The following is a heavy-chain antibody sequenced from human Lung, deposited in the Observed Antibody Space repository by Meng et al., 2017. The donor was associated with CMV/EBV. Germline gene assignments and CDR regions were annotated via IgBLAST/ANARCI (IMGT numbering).Heavy chain of an antibody. J-gene: IGHJ4*02. CDR1: GYTFTNYY. Sequence: SVXVSXXASGYTFTNYYLHWVRQAPGQGLEWMGMINSRSGTTTYSQKFQGRISMTRDTSTSTVYLDLSSLRSEDSTVYYCAREEGSYDGSGAFDYWGQGTLVTVSS. CDR3: AREEGSYDGSGAFDY. CDR2: INSRSGTT. V-gene: IGHV1-46*01. D-gene: IGHD3-22*01.